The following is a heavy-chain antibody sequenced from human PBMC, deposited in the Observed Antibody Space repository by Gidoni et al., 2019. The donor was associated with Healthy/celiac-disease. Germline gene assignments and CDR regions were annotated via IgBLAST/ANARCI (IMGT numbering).Heavy chain of an antibody. J-gene: IGHJ3*02. CDR3: ARLGSGSYSPDAFDI. D-gene: IGHD1-26*01. CDR2: IYSGGST. V-gene: IGHV3-66*02. Sequence: EVQLVESGGGLVKPGGSLRLSCAAPGFTVSSNYMSWVRQAPGKGLEWVSVIYSGGSTYYADSVKGRFTISRDNSKNTLYLQMNSLRAEDTAVYYCARLGSGSYSPDAFDIWGQGTMVTVSS. CDR1: GFTVSSNY.